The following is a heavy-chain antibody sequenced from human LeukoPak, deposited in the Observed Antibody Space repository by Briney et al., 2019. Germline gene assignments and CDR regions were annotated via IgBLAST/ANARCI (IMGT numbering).Heavy chain of an antibody. V-gene: IGHV1-2*02. CDR2: INPNSGGT. Sequence: EASVKVSCKASGYTFTGYYMHWVRQAPGQGLEWMGWINPNSGGTNYAQKFQGRVTMTRDTSISTAYMELSRLRSDDTAVYYCARPSVSGYPAGDWFDPWGQGTLVTVSS. D-gene: IGHD3-3*01. CDR3: ARPSVSGYPAGDWFDP. J-gene: IGHJ5*02. CDR1: GYTFTGYY.